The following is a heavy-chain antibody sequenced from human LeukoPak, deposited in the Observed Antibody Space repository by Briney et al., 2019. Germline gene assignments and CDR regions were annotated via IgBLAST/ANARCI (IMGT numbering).Heavy chain of an antibody. V-gene: IGHV4-59*01. CDR2: YYSGST. J-gene: IGHJ6*02. CDR3: ARASAAPFGYYYYGMDV. Sequence: YYSGSTNYNPSLKSRVTISVDTSKNQFSLKLSSVTAADTAVYYCARASAAPFGYYYYGMDVWGQGTTVTVSS. D-gene: IGHD2-2*01.